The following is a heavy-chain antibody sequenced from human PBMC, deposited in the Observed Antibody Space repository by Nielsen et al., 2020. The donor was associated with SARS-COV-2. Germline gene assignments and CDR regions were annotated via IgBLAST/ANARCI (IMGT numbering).Heavy chain of an antibody. V-gene: IGHV3-66*01. Sequence: GESLKISCAVSGFTVSSNYMSWVRQAPGKGLEWVSIIYSGGTTYSADSVKGRFTISRDKSKNTLYLQMNSLRDEDTAVYYCARGFGNAFDIWGQGTMVTVSS. CDR2: IYSGGTT. CDR3: ARGFGNAFDI. CDR1: GFTVSSNY. J-gene: IGHJ3*02. D-gene: IGHD3-10*01.